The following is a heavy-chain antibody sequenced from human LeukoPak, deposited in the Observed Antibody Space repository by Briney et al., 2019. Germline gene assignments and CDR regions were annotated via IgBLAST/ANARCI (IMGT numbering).Heavy chain of an antibody. J-gene: IGHJ3*02. CDR1: GGSISSSSYY. V-gene: IGHV4-39*07. CDR3: ASRQIVSQLWLMRGDAFDI. Sequence: SETLSLTCTVSGGSISSSSYYWGWIRQPPGKGLEWIGSIYYRGSTYYNPSLKSRVTISVDTSKNQFSLKLSSVTAADTAVYYCASRQIVSQLWLMRGDAFDIWGQGTMVTVSS. CDR2: IYYRGST. D-gene: IGHD5-18*01.